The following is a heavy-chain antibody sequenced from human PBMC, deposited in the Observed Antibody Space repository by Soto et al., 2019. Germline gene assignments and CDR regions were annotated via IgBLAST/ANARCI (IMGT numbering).Heavy chain of an antibody. V-gene: IGHV3-23*01. J-gene: IGHJ6*02. Sequence: GGSLRLSFAASGFTFSSYAMSWVRQAPGKGLEWVSAISGSGGSTYYADSVKGRFTISRDNSKNTLYLQMNSLRAEDTAVYYCAKEGSSVIFSDDYYGMDVWGQGTTVTVSS. CDR3: AKEGSSVIFSDDYYGMDV. D-gene: IGHD6-19*01. CDR2: ISGSGGST. CDR1: GFTFSSYA.